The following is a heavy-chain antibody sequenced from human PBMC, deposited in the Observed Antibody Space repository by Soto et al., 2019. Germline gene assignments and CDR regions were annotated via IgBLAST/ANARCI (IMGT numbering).Heavy chain of an antibody. CDR3: ARGVHYDSSGYLVTWFDP. CDR2: IIPIFGTA. CDR1: GGTFNNYA. V-gene: IGHV1-69*01. D-gene: IGHD3-22*01. Sequence: QVQLVQSGAEVKKPGSSVKVSCKASGGTFNNYAISWVRQAPGQGLEWMGGIIPIFGTANYAQKFQGRVTITADESTSTAYMELRSLRSEDTAVYYCARGVHYDSSGYLVTWFDPWCQGALVTVSS. J-gene: IGHJ5*02.